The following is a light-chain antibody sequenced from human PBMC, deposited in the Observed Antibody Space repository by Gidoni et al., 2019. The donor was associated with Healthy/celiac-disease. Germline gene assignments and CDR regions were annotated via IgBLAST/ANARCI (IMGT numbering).Light chain of an antibody. Sequence: SYELTQPPSVSVSPGQTARITCSGDALPKQYAYWYQQKPGQAPVLVIYKDSERPSGIPERFSGSSSGTTVTLTISGVQAEDEADYYCQSADSSGTYVFDGGTKLTVL. V-gene: IGLV3-25*03. J-gene: IGLJ2*01. CDR2: KDS. CDR3: QSADSSGTYV. CDR1: ALPKQY.